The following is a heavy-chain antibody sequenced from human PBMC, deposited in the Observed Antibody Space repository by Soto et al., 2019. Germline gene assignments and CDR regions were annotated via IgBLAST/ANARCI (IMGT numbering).Heavy chain of an antibody. CDR2: INPSGGST. CDR1: GYTFTSYY. J-gene: IGHJ6*02. CDR3: AREIAEAGSYYYGMDV. D-gene: IGHD6-13*01. Sequence: ASVKVSCKASGYTFTSYYMHWVRQAPGQGLEWMGIINPSGGSTSYAQKFQGRVTMTRDTSTSTVYMELSSLRSEDTAVYYCAREIAEAGSYYYGMDVWGQGTTVTVSS. V-gene: IGHV1-46*01.